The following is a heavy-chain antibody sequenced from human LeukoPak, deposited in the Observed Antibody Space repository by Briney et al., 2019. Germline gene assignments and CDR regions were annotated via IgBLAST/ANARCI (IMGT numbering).Heavy chain of an antibody. D-gene: IGHD3-3*01. J-gene: IGHJ4*02. CDR1: GFPFSTFP. CDR3: AKSARITIFGVVIEIDY. Sequence: GGPLRPSCEAPGFPFSTFPMSWVRQAQGKGLEWVSAISGSGGSTYYADSVKGRFTISRDNSKNTLYLQMNSLRAEDTAVYYCAKSARITIFGVVIEIDYWGQGTLVTVSS. V-gene: IGHV3-23*01. CDR2: ISGSGGST.